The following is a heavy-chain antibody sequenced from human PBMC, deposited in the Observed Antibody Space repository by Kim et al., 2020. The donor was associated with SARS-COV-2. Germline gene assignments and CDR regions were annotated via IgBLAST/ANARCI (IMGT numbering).Heavy chain of an antibody. CDR3: ARTVTRGMWYFDY. J-gene: IGHJ4*02. V-gene: IGHV4-31*03. D-gene: IGHD4-17*01. CDR2: IYYSGST. CDR1: GGSISSGGYY. Sequence: SETLSLTCTVSGGSISSGGYYWSWIRQHPGKGLEWIGYIYYSGSTYYNPSLKSRVTISVDTSKNQFSLKLSSVTAADTAVYYCARTVTRGMWYFDYWGQGTLVTVSS.